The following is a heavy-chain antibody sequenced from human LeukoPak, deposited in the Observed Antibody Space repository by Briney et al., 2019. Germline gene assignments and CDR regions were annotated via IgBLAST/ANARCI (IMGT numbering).Heavy chain of an antibody. CDR3: AKEPRKIVVVPAAIRDY. CDR1: GFTFSSYA. J-gene: IGHJ4*02. V-gene: IGHV3-23*01. CDR2: ISGSGGST. Sequence: GSLRLSCAASGFTFSSYAMSWVRQAPGKGLEWVSAISGSGGSTYYADSVKGRFTISRDNSKNTLYLQMNSLRAEDTAVYYCAKEPRKIVVVPAAIRDYWGQGTLVTVSS. D-gene: IGHD2-2*02.